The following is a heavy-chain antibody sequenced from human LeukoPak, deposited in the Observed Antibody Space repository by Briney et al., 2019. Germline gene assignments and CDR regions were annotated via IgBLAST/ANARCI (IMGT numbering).Heavy chain of an antibody. CDR1: GGSISSYY. Sequence: SETLSLTCTVSGGSISSYYWSWIRQPAGKGLEWTGRIYTSGSTNYNPSLKSRVAISVDTSRNQFSLRLSSVTAADTAVYYCARGQRITMTDWGQGTLVTVSS. CDR3: ARGQRITMTD. D-gene: IGHD3-22*01. J-gene: IGHJ4*02. V-gene: IGHV4-4*07. CDR2: IYTSGST.